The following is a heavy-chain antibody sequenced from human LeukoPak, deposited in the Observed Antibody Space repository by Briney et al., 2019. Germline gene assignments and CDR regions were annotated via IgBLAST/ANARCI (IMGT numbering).Heavy chain of an antibody. V-gene: IGHV3-30*18. CDR1: GFTFSSSG. J-gene: IGHJ6*02. Sequence: PGRSLRLSCAASGFTFSSSGIHWVRQAPGKGLEWVAVISYDGSNEYYEDSVKGRFTISRDNSKNTLYLQMNSLRAEDTAVYYCAKGWSPSPPNYYYYALDVWGQGTTVTVSS. CDR3: AKGWSPSPPNYYYYALDV. D-gene: IGHD1-1*01. CDR2: ISYDGSNE.